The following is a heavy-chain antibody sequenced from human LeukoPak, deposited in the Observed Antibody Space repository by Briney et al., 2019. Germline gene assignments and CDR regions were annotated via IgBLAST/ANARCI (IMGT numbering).Heavy chain of an antibody. Sequence: SVKVSCKASGGTFSSYAISWVRQAPGQGLEWMGGIIPIFGTANYAQKFQGRVTITADKSTSTAYMELSSLRSEDTAVYYCASGGYDSSGYYPPGDYWGQGTLVTVSS. D-gene: IGHD3-22*01. CDR1: GGTFSSYA. CDR3: ASGGYDSSGYYPPGDY. V-gene: IGHV1-69*06. CDR2: IIPIFGTA. J-gene: IGHJ4*02.